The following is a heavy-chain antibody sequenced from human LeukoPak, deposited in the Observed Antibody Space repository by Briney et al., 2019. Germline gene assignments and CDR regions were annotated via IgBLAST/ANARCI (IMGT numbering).Heavy chain of an antibody. V-gene: IGHV1-2*02. CDR1: GYTFTGYY. CDR2: INPNSGGT. D-gene: IGHD3-9*01. Sequence: VASVKVSCKASGYTFTGYYMHWVRQAPGQGLEWMGWINPNSGGTNYAQKFQGRVTMTRDTSISTAYMELSRLRSDDTAVHYCAREVYDILTGYYTIGRQGSGGYWGQGTLVTVSS. CDR3: AREVYDILTGYYTIGRQGSGGY. J-gene: IGHJ4*02.